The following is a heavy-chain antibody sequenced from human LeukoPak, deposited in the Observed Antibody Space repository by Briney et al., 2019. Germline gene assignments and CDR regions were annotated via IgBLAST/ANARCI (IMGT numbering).Heavy chain of an antibody. CDR1: GGSISSGGYY. D-gene: IGHD3-22*01. J-gene: IGHJ4*02. CDR2: IYYSGST. CDR3: ARNNWNYERDSSGYYYAAGKYYFDY. Sequence: PSETLSLTCTVSGGSISSGGYYWSWIRQHPGKGLEWIGYIYYSGSTYYNPSLKSRVTISVDTSKNQFSPKLSSVTAADTAVYYCARNNWNYERDSSGYYYAAGKYYFDYWGQGTLVTVSS. V-gene: IGHV4-31*03.